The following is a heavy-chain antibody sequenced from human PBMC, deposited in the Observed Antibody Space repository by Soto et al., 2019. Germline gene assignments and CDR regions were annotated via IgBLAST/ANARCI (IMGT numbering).Heavy chain of an antibody. CDR3: VRFSGLDV. V-gene: IGHV3-48*04. J-gene: IGHJ6*02. CDR2: ISSSSSTI. Sequence: PGGSLRLSCAASGFTFSSYSMNWVRQAPGKGLEWVSYISSSSSTIYYADSVKGRFTISRDNAKNTLHLQMSSLRSEDTAVYYCVRFSGLDVWGQGTTVTVSS. CDR1: GFTFSSYS.